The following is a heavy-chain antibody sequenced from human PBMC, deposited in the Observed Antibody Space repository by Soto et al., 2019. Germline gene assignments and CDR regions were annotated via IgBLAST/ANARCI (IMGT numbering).Heavy chain of an antibody. CDR2: INPATGAA. V-gene: IGHV1-2*02. D-gene: IGHD3-3*01. Sequence: QLHLVQSGAVVKKPGASVTVSCSASGYPVTAYYMHWVRQAPGRGLEWMGGINPATGAAKYTQTFRGRATMTRDPATTTVSMELRGLPSEATAVFYCARGGGVGVAGSAAFDMWGQGTLVTVSS. J-gene: IGHJ3*02. CDR3: ARGGGVGVAGSAAFDM. CDR1: GYPVTAYY.